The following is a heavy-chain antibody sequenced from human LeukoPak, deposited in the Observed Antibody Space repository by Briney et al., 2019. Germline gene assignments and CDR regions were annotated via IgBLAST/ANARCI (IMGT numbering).Heavy chain of an antibody. Sequence: SETLSLTCTVSGGSISSGSYYWSWIRQPAGKGLEWIGRIYTSGSTNYNPSLKSRVTISVDTSKNQFSLKLSSVTAADTAVYYCAGTSITIFGVVYNWFDPWGQGTLVTVSS. J-gene: IGHJ5*02. CDR1: GGSISSGSYY. CDR2: IYTSGST. CDR3: AGTSITIFGVVYNWFDP. V-gene: IGHV4-61*02. D-gene: IGHD3-3*01.